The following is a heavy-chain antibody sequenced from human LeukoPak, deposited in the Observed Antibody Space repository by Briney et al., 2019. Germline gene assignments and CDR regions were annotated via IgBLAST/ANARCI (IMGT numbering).Heavy chain of an antibody. CDR2: MYIGGTR. J-gene: IGHJ5*02. Sequence: SETLSLTCSVSGVSISSYYWNWIRQPAGKGLEWIGRMYIGGTRNYNPSLKSRVTMSIDTSKNQFSLKLSSVTAADTAVYYCARDLPRENSYAYGFWFDPWGQGTLVTVSS. CDR1: GVSISSYY. D-gene: IGHD3-16*01. CDR3: ARDLPRENSYAYGFWFDP. V-gene: IGHV4-4*07.